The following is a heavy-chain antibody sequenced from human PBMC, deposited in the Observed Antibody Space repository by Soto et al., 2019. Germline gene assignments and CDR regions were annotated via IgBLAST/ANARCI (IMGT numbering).Heavy chain of an antibody. D-gene: IGHD1-20*01. CDR1: GGSFSAYY. CDR2: INHTGST. V-gene: IGHV4-34*01. Sequence: QVQLQQWGAGLLKPSETLSLTCAFYGGSFSAYYWSWIRQPPGKGLEWIGEINHTGSTNYNPSLKGLVTISVDTSKNQWSLTLTSVTAADTAVYYCARGRNLHVYDYWGQGTLVTVSS. J-gene: IGHJ4*02. CDR3: ARGRNLHVYDY.